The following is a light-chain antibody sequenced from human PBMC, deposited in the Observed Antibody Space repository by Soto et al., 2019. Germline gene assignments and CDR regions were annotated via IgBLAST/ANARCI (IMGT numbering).Light chain of an antibody. J-gene: IGLJ1*01. CDR3: QSYDSSLSAPYV. Sequence: QSVLTQPPSVSGAPGQRVTISCTGSRSNIGAGYDVHWYQRLPGTAPKLLIYDNTNRPSGVPDRFSGSKSGTSASLAITGLQAEDEADYYCQSYDSSLSAPYVFGTGTKVTVL. CDR1: RSNIGAGYD. CDR2: DNT. V-gene: IGLV1-40*01.